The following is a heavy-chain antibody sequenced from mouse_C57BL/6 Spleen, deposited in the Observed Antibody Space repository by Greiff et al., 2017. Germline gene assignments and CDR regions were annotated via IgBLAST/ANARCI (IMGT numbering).Heavy chain of an antibody. J-gene: IGHJ4*01. Sequence: VQGVESGPGLVAPSQSLSITCTVSGFSLTSYGVHWVRQPPGKGLEWLVVIWSDGSTTYNSALKSRLSISKNNSKSQVFLKMNRLQADDTAMYYCARHDYDDYAMDYWGQGTSVTVSS. V-gene: IGHV2-6-1*01. D-gene: IGHD2-4*01. CDR1: GFSLTSYG. CDR2: IWSDGST. CDR3: ARHDYDDYAMDY.